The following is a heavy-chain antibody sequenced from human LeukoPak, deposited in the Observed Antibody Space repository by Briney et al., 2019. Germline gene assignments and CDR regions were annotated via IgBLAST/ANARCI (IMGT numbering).Heavy chain of an antibody. V-gene: IGHV3-23*01. Sequence: GGSLRLSCVASGFTFSTYGMSWVRQAPGKGLEWVSAISGSGGSTYYADSVKGRFTISRDNSKNTLYLQMNSLRAEDTAVYYCAKTVGKSRTPNFDYWGQGTLVTVSS. D-gene: IGHD3-10*01. CDR3: AKTVGKSRTPNFDY. CDR2: ISGSGGST. J-gene: IGHJ4*02. CDR1: GFTFSTYG.